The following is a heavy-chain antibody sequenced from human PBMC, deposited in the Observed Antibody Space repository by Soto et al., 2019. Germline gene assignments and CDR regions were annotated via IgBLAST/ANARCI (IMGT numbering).Heavy chain of an antibody. Sequence: ASVKVSCKASGYTFTSYGISWVRQAPGQGLEWMGWISAYNGNTNYAQKLQGRVTMTTDTSTSTACMELRSLRSDDTAVYYCASKDYYDSSSLGIWGQGTMVTVSS. V-gene: IGHV1-18*04. CDR2: ISAYNGNT. J-gene: IGHJ3*02. CDR3: ASKDYYDSSSLGI. D-gene: IGHD3-22*01. CDR1: GYTFTSYG.